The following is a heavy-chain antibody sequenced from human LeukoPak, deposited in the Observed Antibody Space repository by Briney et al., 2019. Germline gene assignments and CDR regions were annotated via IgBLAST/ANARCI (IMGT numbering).Heavy chain of an antibody. CDR1: GFTFSSYR. CDR2: ISSSSSYI. Sequence: GGSLRLSCAASGFTFSSYRMNWVRQAPGKGLEWVSSISSSSSYIYYADSVKGRFTISRDNAKNSLYLQMNSLRAEDTAVYYCAREGWLQTFDYWGQGTLVTVSS. J-gene: IGHJ4*02. CDR3: AREGWLQTFDY. V-gene: IGHV3-21*01. D-gene: IGHD5-12*01.